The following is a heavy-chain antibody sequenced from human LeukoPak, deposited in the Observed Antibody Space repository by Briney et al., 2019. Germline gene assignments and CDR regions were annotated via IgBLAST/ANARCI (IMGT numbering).Heavy chain of an antibody. Sequence: GGSLRLSCAAAGFTVSSNYMSWVRQAPGKGLEWVSIIYSGESTYYPDSVKGRFTISRDNSKNTLYLQMNSLKAEDTAVYYCVRELQSRGYYYPAYWGRGTLVTVSS. V-gene: IGHV3-66*01. CDR2: IYSGEST. CDR1: GFTVSSNY. CDR3: VRELQSRGYYYPAY. D-gene: IGHD3-22*01. J-gene: IGHJ4*02.